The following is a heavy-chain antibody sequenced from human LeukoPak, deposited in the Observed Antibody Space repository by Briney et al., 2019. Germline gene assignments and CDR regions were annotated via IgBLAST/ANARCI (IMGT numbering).Heavy chain of an antibody. CDR3: AGIWFGEFLDY. CDR2: IRYDGSNK. V-gene: IGHV3-30*02. J-gene: IGHJ4*02. Sequence: GESVRLSCAASGCTFRIYDKHWVHQAAVEGLEWVAFIRYDGSNKYYADSVKGRFTISRDNSKNTLYLQMNSLRAEDTAVYYCAGIWFGEFLDYWGQGTLVTVSS. D-gene: IGHD3-10*01. CDR1: GCTFRIYD.